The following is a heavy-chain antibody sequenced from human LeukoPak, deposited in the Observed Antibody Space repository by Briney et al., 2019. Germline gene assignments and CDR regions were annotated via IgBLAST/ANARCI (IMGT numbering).Heavy chain of an antibody. CDR2: ISGSSNKT. CDR3: AKDWSYNDNSGSIYYMDV. D-gene: IGHD3-22*01. J-gene: IGHJ6*03. CDR1: GFSFASYA. Sequence: GGSLRLSCAASGFSFASYAMTWVRQAPGKGLEWVSGISGSSNKTYCADSVKGRFTISRDNSNKILYLQMSSLRADDTAVYYCAKDWSYNDNSGSIYYMDVWGKGTTVTVSS. V-gene: IGHV3-23*01.